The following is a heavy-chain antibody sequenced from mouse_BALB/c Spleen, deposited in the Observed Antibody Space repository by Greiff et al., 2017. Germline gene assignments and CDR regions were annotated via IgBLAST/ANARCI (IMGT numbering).Heavy chain of an antibody. CDR1: GFTFSSYA. CDR2: ISSGGST. J-gene: IGHJ2*01. CDR3: ARYGNYYY. D-gene: IGHD2-10*02. V-gene: IGHV5-6-5*01. Sequence: DVMLVESGGGLVKPGGSLKLSCAASGFTFSSYAMSWVRQTPEKRLEWVASISSGGSTYYPDSVKGRFTISRDNARNILYLQMSSLRSEDTAMYYCARYGNYYYWGQGTTLTVSS.